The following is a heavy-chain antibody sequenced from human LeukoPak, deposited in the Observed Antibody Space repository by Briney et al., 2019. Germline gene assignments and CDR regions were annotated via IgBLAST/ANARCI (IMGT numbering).Heavy chain of an antibody. J-gene: IGHJ5*02. CDR1: GFTFSSYA. D-gene: IGHD6-19*01. CDR2: IRDSGGST. CDR3: AKDGKAVAGTPPYNWFDP. Sequence: GGSLRLSCVASGFTFSSYAMSWVRQAPGKGLEWVSAIRDSGGSTYYADSVKGRFTISRDNSKNTLYLQMNSLRAEDTAIYYCAKDGKAVAGTPPYNWFDPWGQGTLVTVSS. V-gene: IGHV3-23*01.